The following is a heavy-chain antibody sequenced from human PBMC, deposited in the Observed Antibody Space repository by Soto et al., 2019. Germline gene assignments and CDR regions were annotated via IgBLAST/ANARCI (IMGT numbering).Heavy chain of an antibody. J-gene: IGHJ5*02. CDR1: GYTFTSYD. CDR2: MNPNSGNT. CDR3: ASSGYCSGGSCYSYWFDP. Sequence: ASVKVSCKASGYTFTSYDINWVRQATGQGLEWMGWMNPNSGNTGYAQKFQGRVTMTRNTSISTAYMELSSLRSEDTAVYYCASSGYCSGGSCYSYWFDPWGQGTLVTGSS. V-gene: IGHV1-8*01. D-gene: IGHD2-15*01.